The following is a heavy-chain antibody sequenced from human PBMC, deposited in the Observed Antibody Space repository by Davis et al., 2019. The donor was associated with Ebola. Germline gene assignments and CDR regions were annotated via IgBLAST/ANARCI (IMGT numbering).Heavy chain of an antibody. Sequence: MPGGSLRLSCTVSGDSISSYYWSWIRQPPGKGLEWIGFIYDSGDTKYNPSLKSRVTISLGTSKNQFSLEMTSVTAADTAVYYCARTSGQWLAFVDIDYWGQGTRVTVSS. CDR2: IYDSGDT. CDR3: ARTSGQWLAFVDIDY. V-gene: IGHV4-59*08. CDR1: GDSISSYY. D-gene: IGHD6-19*01. J-gene: IGHJ4*02.